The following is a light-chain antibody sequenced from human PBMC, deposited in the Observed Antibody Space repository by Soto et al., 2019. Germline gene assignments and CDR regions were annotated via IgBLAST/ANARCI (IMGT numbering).Light chain of an antibody. CDR3: QQYYTTPTWT. V-gene: IGKV1-39*01. CDR1: QSIITH. CDR2: AAS. J-gene: IGKJ1*01. Sequence: DIQMTQSPSSLSASVGDRVTIACRASQSIITHLNWYQQRPGKAPKLLIYAASTLQGGVPLRFSGSGSGTDFTLTISSLQPEDFATYYCQQYYTTPTWTFGPGTKVDIK.